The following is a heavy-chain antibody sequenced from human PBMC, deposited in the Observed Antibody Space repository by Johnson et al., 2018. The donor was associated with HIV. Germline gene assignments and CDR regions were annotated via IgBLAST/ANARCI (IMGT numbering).Heavy chain of an antibody. J-gene: IGHJ3*02. CDR1: GFTLSDSA. CDR2: ISYDGSNI. V-gene: IGHV3-30-3*01. CDR3: AKVGPGYTSSSVGAFDI. Sequence: QVQLVESGGGVVQPGRSLRLSCAASGFTLSDSALHWVRQAPGKGLEWVAVISYDGSNILYADSVKGRFTISRDNSKNTLYLQMNSLRVEDTAVYYCAKVGPGYTSSSVGAFDIWGQGTMVTVSS. D-gene: IGHD6-19*01.